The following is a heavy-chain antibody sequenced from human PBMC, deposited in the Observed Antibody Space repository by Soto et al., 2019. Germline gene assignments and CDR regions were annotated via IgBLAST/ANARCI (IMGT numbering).Heavy chain of an antibody. CDR3: ARVAPNYPPYF. D-gene: IGHD4-4*01. Sequence: ASVKVSCKASGYTLTSYCISWVRQAPGQGLEWMGWISAYNGDTIYAQNLQGRVTMTTDTSTSTAYMELRSLRSDDTAVYYCARVAPNYPPYFWGQGTLVTVSS. V-gene: IGHV1-18*01. CDR1: GYTLTSYC. CDR2: ISAYNGDT. J-gene: IGHJ4*02.